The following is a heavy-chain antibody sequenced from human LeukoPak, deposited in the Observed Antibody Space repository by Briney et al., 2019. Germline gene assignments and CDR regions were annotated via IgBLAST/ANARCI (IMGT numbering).Heavy chain of an antibody. V-gene: IGHV3-66*01. J-gene: IGHJ6*02. CDR1: GFTVSSNY. CDR3: ARLWLGELFTYYYYYYGMDV. CDR2: IYSGGST. D-gene: IGHD3-10*01. Sequence: GGSLRLSCAASGFTVSSNYMSWVRQAPGKGLEWVSVIYSGGSTYYADSVKGRFTISRDNSKNTLYLQMNSLRAEDTAVYYCARLWLGELFTYYYYYYGMDVWGQGTTVTVSS.